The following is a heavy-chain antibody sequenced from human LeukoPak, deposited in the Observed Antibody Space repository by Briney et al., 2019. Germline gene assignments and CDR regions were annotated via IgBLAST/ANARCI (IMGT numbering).Heavy chain of an antibody. J-gene: IGHJ4*02. Sequence: GGSLRLSCAASGFTFTAYAMSRFRQTPEKGLEWVANIHDDGIVTHYVDSVKGRFTISRDNAKNSLYLQMNSLRAEHTAVYYCARPGRYGSGSYPYYFDYWGQGTLVTVSS. CDR1: GFTFTAYA. V-gene: IGHV3-7*01. CDR3: ARPGRYGSGSYPYYFDY. D-gene: IGHD3-10*01. CDR2: IHDDGIVT.